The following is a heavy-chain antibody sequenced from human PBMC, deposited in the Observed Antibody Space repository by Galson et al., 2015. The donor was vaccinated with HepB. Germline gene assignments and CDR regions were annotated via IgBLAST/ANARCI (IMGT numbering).Heavy chain of an antibody. J-gene: IGHJ4*02. CDR3: ATVRPLSHYYGSGSYFDY. CDR1: GYTLTELS. V-gene: IGHV1-24*01. D-gene: IGHD3-10*01. CDR2: FDPEDGET. Sequence: SVKVSCKVSGYTLTELSMHWVRQAPGKGLEWMGGFDPEDGETIYAQKFQGRVTMTEDTSTDTAYMELSSLRSEDTAVYYCATVRPLSHYYGSGSYFDYWGQGTLVTVSS.